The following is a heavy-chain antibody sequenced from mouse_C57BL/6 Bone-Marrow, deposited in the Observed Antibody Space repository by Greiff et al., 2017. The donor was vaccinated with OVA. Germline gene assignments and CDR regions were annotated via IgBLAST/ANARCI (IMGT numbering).Heavy chain of an antibody. J-gene: IGHJ2*01. CDR2: ISTYYGDA. Sequence: QVQLQQSGPELVRPGVSVKISCKGSGYTFTDYAMHWVKQSHAKSLEWIGVISTYYGDASYNQKFKDKATMTVAKSTSTAYMELARLTSEDSAVYYCARYVVVATESFDYWGQGTTLTVSS. D-gene: IGHD1-1*01. CDR3: ARYVVVATESFDY. V-gene: IGHV1-67*01. CDR1: GYTFTDYA.